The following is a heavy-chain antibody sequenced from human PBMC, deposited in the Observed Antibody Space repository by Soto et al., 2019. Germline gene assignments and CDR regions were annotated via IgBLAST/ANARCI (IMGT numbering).Heavy chain of an antibody. J-gene: IGHJ4*02. Sequence: LRLSCAASGFTFSSSGMHWVRQAPGKGLEWVAVISYDGSDKYYVDSVKGRFTISRDNSKNTLYLQLDSLRAEDTAVYYCAKGSDYGEYEVYYFDHWGQGTLVTV. CDR2: ISYDGSDK. D-gene: IGHD4-17*01. V-gene: IGHV3-30*18. CDR1: GFTFSSSG. CDR3: AKGSDYGEYEVYYFDH.